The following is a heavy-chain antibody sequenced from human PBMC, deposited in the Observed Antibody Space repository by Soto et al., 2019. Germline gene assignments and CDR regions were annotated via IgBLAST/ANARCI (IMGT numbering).Heavy chain of an antibody. CDR1: GYTFTSYA. Sequence: ASVKVSCKASGYTFTSYAMHWVRQAPGQRLEWMGWINAGNGNTKYSQKFQGRVTITRDTSASTAYMELSSLRSEDTAVYYCARDPSTVTTARARYYYYYYMYVWGKGTTVTVSS. CDR2: INAGNGNT. D-gene: IGHD4-17*01. J-gene: IGHJ6*03. CDR3: ARDPSTVTTARARYYYYYYMYV. V-gene: IGHV1-3*01.